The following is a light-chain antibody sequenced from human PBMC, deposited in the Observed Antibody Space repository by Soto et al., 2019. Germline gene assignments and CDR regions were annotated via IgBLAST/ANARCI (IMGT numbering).Light chain of an antibody. CDR3: QQSYSTLGGT. CDR1: QSISSY. Sequence: DIQMTQSPSSLSASVGDRVTITCRASQSISSYLNWYQQKPGKAPKLLIYAASSLQSGVPSRFSGSGSGTDFTLTTSSLQPEDFATYYCQQSYSTLGGTFGQGTKVDIK. CDR2: AAS. V-gene: IGKV1-39*01. J-gene: IGKJ1*01.